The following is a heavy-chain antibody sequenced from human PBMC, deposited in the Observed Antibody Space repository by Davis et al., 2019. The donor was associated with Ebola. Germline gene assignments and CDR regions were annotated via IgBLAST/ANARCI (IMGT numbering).Heavy chain of an antibody. Sequence: ASVKVSCKASGYTFTSYGISWVRQAPGQGLEWMGWISAYYGTTNYAQSLQGRVTMTRDTSTSTAHMELRGLRSDDTAVYYCAREAEVDGSIFFLHWGQGTLVTVSS. V-gene: IGHV1-18*01. D-gene: IGHD3-10*01. CDR1: GYTFTSYG. J-gene: IGHJ1*01. CDR3: AREAEVDGSIFFLH. CDR2: ISAYYGTT.